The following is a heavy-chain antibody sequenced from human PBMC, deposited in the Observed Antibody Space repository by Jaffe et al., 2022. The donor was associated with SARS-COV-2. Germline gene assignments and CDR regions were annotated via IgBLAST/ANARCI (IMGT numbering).Heavy chain of an antibody. CDR2: ISYDGSNK. CDR3: AKELHYDSPSLDY. Sequence: QVQLVESGGGVVQPGRSLRLSCAASGFTFSSYGMHWVRQAPGKGLEWVAVISYDGSNKYYADSVKGRFTISRDNSKNTLYLQMNSLRAEDTAVYYCAKELHYDSPSLDYWGQGTLVTVSS. CDR1: GFTFSSYG. D-gene: IGHD3-22*01. J-gene: IGHJ4*02. V-gene: IGHV3-30*18.